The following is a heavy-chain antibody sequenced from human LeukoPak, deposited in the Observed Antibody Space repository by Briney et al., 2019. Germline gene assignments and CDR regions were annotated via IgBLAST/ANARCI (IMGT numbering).Heavy chain of an antibody. CDR1: GFTVSSYW. D-gene: IGHD2-2*01. Sequence: GGSLRLSCAASGFTVSSYWMHWVRQAQGKGLVWVSRVNSDGSTLTYADSVKGRFTISRDNAKNTLYLQMNSVRAEDTAVYYCASGVQGSSWIVNWGQGTLVTVSS. V-gene: IGHV3-74*03. CDR3: ASGVQGSSWIVN. J-gene: IGHJ4*02. CDR2: VNSDGSTL.